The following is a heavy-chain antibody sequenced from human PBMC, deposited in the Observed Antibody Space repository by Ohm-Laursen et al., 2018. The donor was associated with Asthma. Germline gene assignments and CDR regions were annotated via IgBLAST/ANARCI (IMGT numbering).Heavy chain of an antibody. Sequence: SLRLSCAASGFTFSSYGMHWVRQAPGKGLEWVAVIWYDGSNKYYADPVKGRFTISRDNSKNTLYLQMNSLRAEDTAVYYCAGSIAAAGRNYYYYGMDVWGQGTTVTVSS. J-gene: IGHJ6*02. V-gene: IGHV3-33*08. CDR1: GFTFSSYG. D-gene: IGHD6-13*01. CDR3: AGSIAAAGRNYYYYGMDV. CDR2: IWYDGSNK.